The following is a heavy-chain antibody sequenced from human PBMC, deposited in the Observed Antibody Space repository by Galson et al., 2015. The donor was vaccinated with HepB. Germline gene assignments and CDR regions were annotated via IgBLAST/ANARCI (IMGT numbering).Heavy chain of an antibody. CDR2: IDPSDSYT. J-gene: IGHJ3*02. Sequence: QSGAEVKKPGESLRISCKGSGYSFTSYWISWVRQMPGKGLEWMGRIDPSDSYTNYSPSFHGHVTISADKSISTAYLQWSSLKASDTAMYYCASHVRYSYLAFDIWGQGTMVTVSS. V-gene: IGHV5-10-1*01. CDR3: ASHVRYSYLAFDI. D-gene: IGHD5-18*01. CDR1: GYSFTSYW.